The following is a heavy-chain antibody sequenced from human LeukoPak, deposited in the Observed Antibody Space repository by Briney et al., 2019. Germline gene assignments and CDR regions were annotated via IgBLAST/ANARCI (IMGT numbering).Heavy chain of an antibody. J-gene: IGHJ5*02. CDR1: GFTFSSYA. CDR3: AKDGSSSWYGFNWFDP. CDR2: ISGSGGSP. Sequence: GGSLRLSCAASGFTFSSYAMSWVRQAPGKGLEWVSAISGSGGSPYYADSVKGRFTISRDNSKNTLYLQMNSLRAEDTAEYYCAKDGSSSWYGFNWFDPWGQGTLVTVSS. D-gene: IGHD6-13*01. V-gene: IGHV3-23*01.